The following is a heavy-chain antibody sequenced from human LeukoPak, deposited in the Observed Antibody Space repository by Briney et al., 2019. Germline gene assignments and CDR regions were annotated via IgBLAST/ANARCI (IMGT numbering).Heavy chain of an antibody. CDR3: ARETSQKGAHYMDV. V-gene: IGHV4-39*07. D-gene: IGHD3-16*01. Sequence: PSETLSLTCTVSGGSISTSNYYWGWIRQPPGKGLEWIGNIFYSGSTYYSPSVKSRVTISLDTSRNQFSLKLISVTAADTAVYYCARETSQKGAHYMDVWGKGTTVTISS. CDR2: IFYSGST. CDR1: GGSISTSNYY. J-gene: IGHJ6*03.